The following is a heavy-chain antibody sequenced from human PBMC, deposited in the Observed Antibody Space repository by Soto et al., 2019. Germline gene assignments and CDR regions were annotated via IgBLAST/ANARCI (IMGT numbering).Heavy chain of an antibody. V-gene: IGHV4-59*01. CDR1: GGSISSYY. Sequence: SETLSLTCTVSGGSISSYYWSWIRQPPGKGLEWIGYFFYSGSTNYNPSLKSRVTISVDTSKNQFSLKLNSVTAADTAVYYCARGDYPSIAYWGQGTLVTVSS. CDR3: ARGDYPSIAY. CDR2: FFYSGST. J-gene: IGHJ4*02. D-gene: IGHD4-17*01.